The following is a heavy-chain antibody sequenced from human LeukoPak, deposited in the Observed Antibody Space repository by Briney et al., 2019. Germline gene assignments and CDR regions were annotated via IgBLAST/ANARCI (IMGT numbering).Heavy chain of an antibody. Sequence: GRSLRLSCAASGFTFSSYGMHWVRQAPGKGLAWVAVIWYGGSNKYYADSVKGRFTISRDNSKNTLYLQMNSLRAEDTAVYYCAKGEGDYWGQGTLVTVSS. V-gene: IGHV3-30*18. CDR1: GFTFSSYG. D-gene: IGHD1-26*01. CDR2: IWYGGSNK. J-gene: IGHJ4*02. CDR3: AKGEGDY.